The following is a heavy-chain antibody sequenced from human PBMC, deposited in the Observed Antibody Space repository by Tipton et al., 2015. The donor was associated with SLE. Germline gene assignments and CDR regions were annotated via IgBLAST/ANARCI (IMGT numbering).Heavy chain of an antibody. CDR1: GFTFSSYE. CDR3: ARERPGRSATLDY. V-gene: IGHV3-48*03. J-gene: IGHJ4*02. CDR2: SSSRGTIK. Sequence: SLRLSCAGSGFTFSSYEMNWVRQAPGKGLEWVSYSSSRGTIKYYADSVKGRFTISRDNSRNTLFLQMNSLKPEDTAVYYCARERPGRSATLDYWGQGNLVTVSS.